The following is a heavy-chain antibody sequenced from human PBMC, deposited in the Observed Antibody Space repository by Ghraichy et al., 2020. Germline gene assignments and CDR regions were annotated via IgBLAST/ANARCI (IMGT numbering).Heavy chain of an antibody. J-gene: IGHJ4*02. CDR2: IYSSGDI. CDR1: GFSVNSND. V-gene: IGHV3-53*01. D-gene: IGHD6-19*01. CDR3: ARRPVVAVPGSGGDN. Sequence: GGSLRLSCAASGFSVNSNDMNWVRQAPGKGLEWVSLIYSSGDICYADSVKGRFTISRDTSKNTVYLQMNSLRAEDTAVYYCARRPVVAVPGSGGDNWGQGVLVTVSS.